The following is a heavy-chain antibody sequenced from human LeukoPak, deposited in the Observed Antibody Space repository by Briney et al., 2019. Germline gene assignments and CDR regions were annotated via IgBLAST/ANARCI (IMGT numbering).Heavy chain of an antibody. V-gene: IGHV3-33*01. CDR1: GFTFSSYG. CDR3: ARGLYGAYNFFDY. Sequence: PGRSLRLSCAASGFTFSSYGMHWVRQAPARGLEWVAVIGIDGNNKFYADSVKGRFTISRDHSKTTLYLQMNSLRAGDPAGYYCARGLYGAYNFFDYWGQGTLVTVSS. D-gene: IGHD4/OR15-4a*01. CDR2: IGIDGNNK. J-gene: IGHJ4*02.